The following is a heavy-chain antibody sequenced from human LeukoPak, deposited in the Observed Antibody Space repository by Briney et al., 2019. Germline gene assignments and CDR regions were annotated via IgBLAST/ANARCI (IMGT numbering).Heavy chain of an antibody. D-gene: IGHD3-10*01. J-gene: IGHJ4*02. CDR3: ARSRGSGNYFES. V-gene: IGHV4-59*01. CDR1: GGSINSYY. Sequence: PSKTLSLTCTVSGGSINSYYWSWIRQPPGKGLEWIGYISYSGTTNYSPSLKSRVTISVDTSKNQFSLKLTSVTTADTAVYYCARSRGSGNYFESWGQGTLVTVSS. CDR2: ISYSGTT.